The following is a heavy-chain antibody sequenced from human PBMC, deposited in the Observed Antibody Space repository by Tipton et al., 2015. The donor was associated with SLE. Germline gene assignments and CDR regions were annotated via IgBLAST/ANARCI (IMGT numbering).Heavy chain of an antibody. J-gene: IGHJ4*02. CDR3: ARLISAYDCNFDY. CDR2: IHHSGST. Sequence: LRLSCAASGFRFSDYVMHWVRQSPGKGLEWIGEIHHSGSTNSNPSLKSRVTISVDTSTNRLSLQLSSVTAADTALYYCARLISAYDCNFDYWGQGTLVTVSS. D-gene: IGHD5-12*01. V-gene: IGHV4-34*08. CDR1: GFRFSDYV.